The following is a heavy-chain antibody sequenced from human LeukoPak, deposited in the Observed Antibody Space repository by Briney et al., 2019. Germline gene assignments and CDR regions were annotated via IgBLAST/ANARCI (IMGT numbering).Heavy chain of an antibody. CDR3: AKASEYSYGFFDY. J-gene: IGHJ4*02. CDR2: ISWSSGSI. CDR1: GFTFDDYA. D-gene: IGHD5-18*01. V-gene: IGHV3-9*01. Sequence: GGSLRLSCAASGFTFDDYAMHWVRQAPGKGLEWVSGISWSSGSIGYADSVKGRFTISRDNAKNSLYLQMNSLRAEDTALYYCAKASEYSYGFFDYWGQGTLVTVSS.